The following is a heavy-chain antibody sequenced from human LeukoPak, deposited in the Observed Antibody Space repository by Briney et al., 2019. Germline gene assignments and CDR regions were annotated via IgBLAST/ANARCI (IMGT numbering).Heavy chain of an antibody. CDR3: ATEGYCSGGSCYDY. Sequence: ASVKVSCKVSGYTLTELSMHWVRQAPGKGLEWMGGFDPEDGETIYAQKFQGRVTMTEDTSTDTAYMELSSLRSEDTAVYYCATEGYCSGGSCYDYWGQGTLVTVSS. J-gene: IGHJ4*02. CDR1: GYTLTELS. D-gene: IGHD2-15*01. V-gene: IGHV1-24*01. CDR2: FDPEDGET.